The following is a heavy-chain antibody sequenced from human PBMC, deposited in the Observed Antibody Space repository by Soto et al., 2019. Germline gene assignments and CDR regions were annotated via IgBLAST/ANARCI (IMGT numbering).Heavy chain of an antibody. CDR3: ARVPLVSVPGAFDI. Sequence: SVKVSCKASGGTFSSYAISWVRQAPGQGLEWMGGIIPIFGTANYAQKFQGRVTITADESTSTAYMELSSLRSEDTAVYYCARVPLVSVPGAFDIWGQGTMVTVSS. CDR2: IIPIFGTA. CDR1: GGTFSSYA. D-gene: IGHD6-6*01. V-gene: IGHV1-69*13. J-gene: IGHJ3*02.